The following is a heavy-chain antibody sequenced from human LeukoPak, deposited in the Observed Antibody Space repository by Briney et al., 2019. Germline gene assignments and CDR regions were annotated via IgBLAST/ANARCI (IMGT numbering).Heavy chain of an antibody. V-gene: IGHV4-39*01. D-gene: IGHD3-22*01. CDR1: GGSISSSSYY. CDR2: IYYSGST. CDR3: ARYYDSSGYSFDC. Sequence: SETLSLTCTVSGGSISSSSYYWGWIRQPPGKGLEWIGSIYYSGSTYYNPSLKSRVTISVDTSKNQFSLKLSSVTAADTAVYYCARYYDSSGYSFDCWGQGTLVTVSS. J-gene: IGHJ4*02.